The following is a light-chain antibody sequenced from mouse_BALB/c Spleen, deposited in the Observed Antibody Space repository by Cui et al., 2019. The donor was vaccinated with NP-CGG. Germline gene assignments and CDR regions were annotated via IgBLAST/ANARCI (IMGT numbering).Light chain of an antibody. CDR1: TGAVTTSNY. J-gene: IGLJ1*01. CDR2: GTN. CDR3: ALWYSNHWV. Sequence: QAVVTQESALITSPGETVTLTCRSSTGAVTTSNYANGVQEKPVHLFTGLIVGTNNRAPGVPARFSGSLIGDKAALTSTGAQTEDEAIYFCALWYSNHWVFGGGTKLTVL. V-gene: IGLV1*01.